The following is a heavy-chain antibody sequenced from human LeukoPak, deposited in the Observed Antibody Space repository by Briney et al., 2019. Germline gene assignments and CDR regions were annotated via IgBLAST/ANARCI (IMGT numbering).Heavy chain of an antibody. CDR2: IYTSGST. V-gene: IGHV4-4*07. Sequence: SETLSLTCTVSGGFISSYYWSWIRQPAGKGLEWIGRIYTSGSTGYNPPLKSRVTMSVDTSKNQFSLKLSSVTAADTAVYYCARVDLRAAYFDYWGQGTLVTVSS. D-gene: IGHD2-15*01. J-gene: IGHJ4*02. CDR1: GGFISSYY. CDR3: ARVDLRAAYFDY.